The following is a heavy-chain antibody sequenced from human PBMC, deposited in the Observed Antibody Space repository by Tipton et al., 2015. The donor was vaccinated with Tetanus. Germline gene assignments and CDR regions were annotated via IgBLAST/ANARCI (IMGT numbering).Heavy chain of an antibody. Sequence: TASGFTFSSYSMNWVRQAPGKGLEWVSSISSSSSYIYYADSVKGRFTISRDNAKNSLYLQMNSLRAEDTAVYYCARDYYDSSGYYGSYYGMDVWGQGTTVTVSS. V-gene: IGHV3-21*01. CDR2: ISSSSSYI. D-gene: IGHD3-22*01. CDR3: ARDYYDSSGYYGSYYGMDV. J-gene: IGHJ6*02. CDR1: GFTFSSYS.